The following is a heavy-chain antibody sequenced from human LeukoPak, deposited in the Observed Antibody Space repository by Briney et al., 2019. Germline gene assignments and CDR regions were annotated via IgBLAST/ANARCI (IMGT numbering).Heavy chain of an antibody. J-gene: IGHJ4*02. CDR3: ATSSYGRRDY. Sequence: GGSLRLSCAASGFSFHAYYMSWVRQAPGKGLEWVANIKQDGSESSHVDSVRGRFTISRDNAENSLYLQMNSLRVEDTAVYYCATSSYGRRDYWGQATLVTVSS. CDR1: GFSFHAYY. V-gene: IGHV3-7*01. CDR2: IKQDGSES. D-gene: IGHD4-17*01.